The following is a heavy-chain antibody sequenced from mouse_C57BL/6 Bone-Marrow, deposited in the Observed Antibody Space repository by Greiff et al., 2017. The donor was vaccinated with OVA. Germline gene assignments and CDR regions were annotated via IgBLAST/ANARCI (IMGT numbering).Heavy chain of an antibody. Sequence: QVQLQQPGAELVKPGASVKLSCKASGYTFTSYWMQWVKQRPGQGLEWLGEIDPSDSYTNYNQKFKGKATLTVDTSSSTAYMQLSSLTSEDSAVYYCAKANWDEIDYWGQGTTLTVAS. V-gene: IGHV1-50*01. D-gene: IGHD4-1*01. CDR1: GYTFTSYW. CDR3: AKANWDEIDY. J-gene: IGHJ2*01. CDR2: IDPSDSYT.